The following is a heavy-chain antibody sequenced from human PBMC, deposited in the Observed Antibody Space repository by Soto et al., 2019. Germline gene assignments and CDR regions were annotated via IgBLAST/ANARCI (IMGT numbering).Heavy chain of an antibody. Sequence: PGGSLRLSCAASGFTFSNAWMSWVRQAPGKGLEWVGRIKSKTDGGTTDYAAPVKGRFTISRDDSKNTLYLQMNSLKTEDTAVYYCTADANTIFGVVIRFDYWGQGTMVTVYS. CDR2: IKSKTDGGTT. J-gene: IGHJ4*02. V-gene: IGHV3-15*01. CDR1: GFTFSNAW. CDR3: TADANTIFGVVIRFDY. D-gene: IGHD3-3*01.